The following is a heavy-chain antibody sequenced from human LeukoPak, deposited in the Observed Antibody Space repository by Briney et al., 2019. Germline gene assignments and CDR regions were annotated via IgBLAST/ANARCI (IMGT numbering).Heavy chain of an antibody. D-gene: IGHD3-10*01. CDR3: AKGVGVRGIIPQTLDY. CDR1: GFTFSTFA. Sequence: GESLRLSCAASGFTFSTFAMIWARQPPGKGLEWVSSIFPSGGEIHYADSVKGRFTISRDNSKNTLYLQMNSLRVDDTATYYCAKGVGVRGIIPQTLDYWGQGTLVLVSS. CDR2: IFPSGGEI. J-gene: IGHJ4*02. V-gene: IGHV3-23*01.